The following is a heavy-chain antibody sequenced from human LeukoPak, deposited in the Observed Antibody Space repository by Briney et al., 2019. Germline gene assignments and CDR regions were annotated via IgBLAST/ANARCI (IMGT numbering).Heavy chain of an antibody. J-gene: IGHJ4*02. CDR2: INHRGST. D-gene: IGHD1-20*01. V-gene: IGHV4-34*01. CDR1: GGSFSGYY. CDR3: ASRYNWNERDFDY. Sequence: SETLSLTCAVYGGSFSGYYWSWIRQPPGKGLEWIGEINHRGSTNYNPSLKSRVTISVDTSKNQFSLKLSSVTAADTAVYYCASRYNWNERDFDYWGQGTLVTVSS.